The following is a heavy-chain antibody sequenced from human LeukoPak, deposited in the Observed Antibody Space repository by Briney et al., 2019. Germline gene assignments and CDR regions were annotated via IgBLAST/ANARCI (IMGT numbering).Heavy chain of an antibody. Sequence: SETLSLTCTVSGGSISSSSYYWGWIRQPPGKGLEWIGYIYYSGSTNYNPSLKSRVTISVDTSKNQFSLKLSSVTAADTAVYYCARLITYDSSGYYPDAFDIWGQGTMVTVSS. D-gene: IGHD3-22*01. CDR1: GGSISSSSYY. J-gene: IGHJ3*02. V-gene: IGHV4-61*05. CDR2: IYYSGST. CDR3: ARLITYDSSGYYPDAFDI.